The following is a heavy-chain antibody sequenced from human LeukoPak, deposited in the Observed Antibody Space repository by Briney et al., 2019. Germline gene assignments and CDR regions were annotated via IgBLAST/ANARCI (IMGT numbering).Heavy chain of an antibody. V-gene: IGHV4-34*01. J-gene: IGHJ4*02. D-gene: IGHD3-3*01. CDR3: ARWDVGRYYDFDY. CDR1: GGSFSGYY. Sequence: SETLKLTCAVLGGSFSGYYMSWIRQPPGKGLEWIGEINHSGSTNYNPSLKSRVTISVDTSKNQFSLKLSSVTAADTAVYYCARWDVGRYYDFDYWGQGTLVTVSS. CDR2: INHSGST.